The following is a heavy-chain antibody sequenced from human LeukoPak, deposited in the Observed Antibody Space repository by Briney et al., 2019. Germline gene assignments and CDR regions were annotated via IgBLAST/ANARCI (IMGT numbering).Heavy chain of an antibody. CDR3: ARHPYCSSTTCYFQNY. V-gene: IGHV4-39*01. J-gene: IGHJ4*02. Sequence: SESLSLTCTVSGGSISSSSYYSGWVRQPPGNGLEWIGTIYYRGSTYYHPSLRSRVAISVDMPNTQFSLKLSSVTAADTAVYYCARHPYCSSTTCYFQNYWGQGTLVTVSS. CDR2: IYYRGST. CDR1: GGSISSSSYY. D-gene: IGHD2-2*01.